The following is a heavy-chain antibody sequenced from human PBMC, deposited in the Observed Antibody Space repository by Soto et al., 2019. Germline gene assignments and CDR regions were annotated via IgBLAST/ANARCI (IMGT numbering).Heavy chain of an antibody. CDR1: GFTFSSYG. CDR2: ISYDGSNK. V-gene: IGHV3-30*18. CDR3: AKVRAVAVAGTNYYYGMDV. J-gene: IGHJ6*02. Sequence: QVQLVESGGGVVQPGRSLRLSCAASGFTFSSYGMHWVRQAPGKGLEWVAVISYDGSNKYYADSVKGRFTISRDNSKNXLXXQMNSLRAEDTAVYYCAKVRAVAVAGTNYYYGMDVWGQGTTVTVSS. D-gene: IGHD6-19*01.